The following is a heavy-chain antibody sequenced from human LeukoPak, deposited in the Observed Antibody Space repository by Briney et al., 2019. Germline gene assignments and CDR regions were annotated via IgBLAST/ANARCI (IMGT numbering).Heavy chain of an antibody. CDR2: ISAYNGNT. D-gene: IGHD5-18*01. CDR1: GYTFTSYG. CDR3: ARDPSVDTAIGFDY. J-gene: IGHJ4*02. V-gene: IGHV1-18*04. Sequence: ASVKVSCKASGYTFTSYGISWVRQAPGHGLEWMGWISAYNGNTNYAQKLQGRVTMTTDTSTSTAYMELRSLRSDDTAVYYCARDPSVDTAIGFDYWGQGTLVTVSS.